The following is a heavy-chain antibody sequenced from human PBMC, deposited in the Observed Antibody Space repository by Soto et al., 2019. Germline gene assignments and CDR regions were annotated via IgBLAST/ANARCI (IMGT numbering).Heavy chain of an antibody. CDR1: GDSISSYS. D-gene: IGHD3-10*01. V-gene: IGHV4-4*07. CDR2: IYTSGTT. J-gene: IGHJ5*02. CDR3: ARERVTMLRSAPRFDP. Sequence: QVQLQESGPGLVKPSETLSLTCTVSGDSISSYSWSWIRQPAGKGLEWIGRIYTSGTTQYNPSLKRRVTVSVDTSKSQFSLKLSSVTAADTAIYYCARERVTMLRSAPRFDPWGQGTLVTVSS.